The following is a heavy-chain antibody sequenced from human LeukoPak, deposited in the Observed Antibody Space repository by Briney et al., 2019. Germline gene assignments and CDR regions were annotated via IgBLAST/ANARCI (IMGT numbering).Heavy chain of an antibody. V-gene: IGHV3-53*01. CDR1: GFTVSSNY. Sequence: GGSLRLSCAASGFTVSSNYMSWVRQAPGKGLEWVSVIYSGGSTYYADSVKGRFTISRDNSKNTLYLQMNSLRAEDTAVYYCARGLHKGYYYMDVWGKGTTVTISS. J-gene: IGHJ6*03. CDR3: ARGLHKGYYYMDV. CDR2: IYSGGST.